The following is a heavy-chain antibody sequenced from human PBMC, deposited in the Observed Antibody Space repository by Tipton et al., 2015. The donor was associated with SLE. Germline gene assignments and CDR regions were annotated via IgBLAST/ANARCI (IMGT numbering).Heavy chain of an antibody. J-gene: IGHJ1*01. V-gene: IGHV3-7*01. D-gene: IGHD6-13*01. CDR2: IKQDGSEK. CDR3: AREAAGGWFQH. Sequence: SLRLSCVASGFTFSNYAMTWVRQAPGKGLEWVANIKQDGSEKYYVDSVKGRFTISRDNAKNSLYLQMNSLRAEDTAVYYCAREAAGGWFQHWGQGTLVTVSS. CDR1: GFTFSNYA.